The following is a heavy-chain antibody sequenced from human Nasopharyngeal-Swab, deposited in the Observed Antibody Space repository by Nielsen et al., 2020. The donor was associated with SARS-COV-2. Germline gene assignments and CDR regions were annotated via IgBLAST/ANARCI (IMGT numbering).Heavy chain of an antibody. V-gene: IGHV4-59*13. J-gene: IGHJ5*02. Sequence: GKGLEWIGYIYYSGSTNYNPSLKSRVTISVDTSKNQFSLKLSSVTAADTAVYYCARATWSGYSLGWFDPWGQGTLVTVSS. CDR3: ARATWSGYSLGWFDP. D-gene: IGHD3-3*01. CDR2: IYYSGST.